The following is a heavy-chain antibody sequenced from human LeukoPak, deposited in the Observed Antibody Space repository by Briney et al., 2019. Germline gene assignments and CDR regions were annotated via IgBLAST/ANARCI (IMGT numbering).Heavy chain of an antibody. D-gene: IGHD6-19*01. CDR3: ARLLAGYSSGWYYYYYMDV. CDR1: GGSISSYY. Sequence: SENLSLTCTVSGGSISSYYWSWIRQPAGKGLEWIGRIYTSGSTNYNPSLKSRVTISVDTSKNQFSLKLSSVTAADTAVYYCARLLAGYSSGWYYYYYMDVWGKGTTVTVSS. V-gene: IGHV4-4*07. J-gene: IGHJ6*03. CDR2: IYTSGST.